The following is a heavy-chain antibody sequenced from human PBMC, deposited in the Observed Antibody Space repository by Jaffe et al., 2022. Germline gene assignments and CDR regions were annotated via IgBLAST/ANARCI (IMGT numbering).Heavy chain of an antibody. Sequence: EVQLVESGGGLVQPGRSLRLSCTASGFTFGDYAMSWVRQAPGKGLEWVGFIRSKAYGGTTEYAASVKGRFTISRDDSKSIAYLQMNSLKTEDTAVYYCTSGMITFGGVIDDPNLFDYWGQGTLVTVSS. CDR3: TSGMITFGGVIDDPNLFDY. CDR1: GFTFGDYA. CDR2: IRSKAYGGTT. J-gene: IGHJ4*02. D-gene: IGHD3-16*01. V-gene: IGHV3-49*04.